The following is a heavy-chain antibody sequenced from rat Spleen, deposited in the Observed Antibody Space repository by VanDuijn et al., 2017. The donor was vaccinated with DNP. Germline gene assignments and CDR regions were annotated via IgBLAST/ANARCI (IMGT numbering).Heavy chain of an antibody. D-gene: IGHD1-5*01. CDR2: ITSSGGST. CDR3: AIEHIGTTGAMDA. Sequence: EVQLVESGGGLVQPGRSLKLSCAASGFTFSKFWMTWVRQVPGKGLEWVASITSSGGSTYYPDSVKGRFTISRDNAKNTLYLQMNSLRSEDTATYYCAIEHIGTTGAMDALGQGTSVTVSS. CDR1: GFTFSKFW. V-gene: IGHV5-31*01. J-gene: IGHJ4*01.